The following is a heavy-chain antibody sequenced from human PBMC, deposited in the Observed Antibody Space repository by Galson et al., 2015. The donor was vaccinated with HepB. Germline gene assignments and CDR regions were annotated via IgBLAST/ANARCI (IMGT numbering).Heavy chain of an antibody. D-gene: IGHD4-17*01. CDR3: ANYGDYVGNYYYYGMDV. Sequence: SLRLYCAASGFNFSSHGMHWVRQAQGKGLEWVAFIRYDGSNKYYADSVKGRFTISRDNSRNTLYLQMNSLRAEDTAVYYCANYGDYVGNYYYYGMDVWGQGTTVTVSS. V-gene: IGHV3-30*02. CDR1: GFNFSSHG. CDR2: IRYDGSNK. J-gene: IGHJ6*02.